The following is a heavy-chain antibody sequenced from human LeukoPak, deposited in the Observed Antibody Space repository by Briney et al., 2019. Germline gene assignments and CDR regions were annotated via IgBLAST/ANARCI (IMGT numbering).Heavy chain of an antibody. CDR2: TYYRSKWYN. Sequence: SQTLSLTCAISGDIVSSNSAAWNWIRQSPSRGLEWLGRTYYRSKWYNDYAVSVKSRITINPDTSKNQFSLQLNSVTPEDTAVYYCARSRVRGVIIPNWFDPWGQGTLVTVSS. V-gene: IGHV6-1*01. CDR1: GDIVSSNSAA. D-gene: IGHD3-10*01. CDR3: ARSRVRGVIIPNWFDP. J-gene: IGHJ5*02.